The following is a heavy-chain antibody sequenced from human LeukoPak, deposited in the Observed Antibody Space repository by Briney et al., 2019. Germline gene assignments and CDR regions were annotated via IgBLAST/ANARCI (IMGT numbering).Heavy chain of an antibody. Sequence: SVKVSCKASGGTSSSYAISWVRQAPGQGLEWMGGIIPIFGTANYAQKFQGRVTITADESTSTAYMELSSLRSEDTAVYYCARGQSGSYHPDDYWGQGTLVTVSS. CDR2: IIPIFGTA. CDR1: GGTSSSYA. V-gene: IGHV1-69*13. J-gene: IGHJ4*02. D-gene: IGHD1-26*01. CDR3: ARGQSGSYHPDDY.